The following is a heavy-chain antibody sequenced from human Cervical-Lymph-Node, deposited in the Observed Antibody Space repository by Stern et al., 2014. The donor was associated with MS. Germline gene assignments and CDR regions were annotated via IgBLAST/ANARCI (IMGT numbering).Heavy chain of an antibody. V-gene: IGHV3-74*02. Sequence: VQLVQSGGGLVQPGGSLRLSCAASGFTFSSYWMHWVRQAPGKGLVWVSRINSDGSSTSYADSVKGRFTISRDNAKNTLYLQMNSLRAEDTAVHYCARGVAAAGTDYWGQGTLVTVSS. CDR3: ARGVAAAGTDY. D-gene: IGHD6-13*01. CDR2: INSDGSST. J-gene: IGHJ4*02. CDR1: GFTFSSYW.